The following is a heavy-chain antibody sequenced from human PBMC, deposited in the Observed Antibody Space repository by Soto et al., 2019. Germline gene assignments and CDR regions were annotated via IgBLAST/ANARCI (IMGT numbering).Heavy chain of an antibody. Sequence: ASVKVSCKASGYTFASYYMHWVRQAPVQGLEWMGIINPSDGNTNYAQKLQGRVTMTTDTSTSTAYMELRSLRSDDTAVYYCARGRQWLVRGFDYWGQGTLVTVS. J-gene: IGHJ4*02. D-gene: IGHD6-19*01. CDR2: INPSDGNT. CDR3: ARGRQWLVRGFDY. CDR1: GYTFASYY. V-gene: IGHV1-46*01.